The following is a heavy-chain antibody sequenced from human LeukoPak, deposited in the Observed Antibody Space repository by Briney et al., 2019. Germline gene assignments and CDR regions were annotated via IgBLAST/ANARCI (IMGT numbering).Heavy chain of an antibody. V-gene: IGHV4-39*07. CDR3: ASTGTNVRYYFDS. D-gene: IGHD1-7*01. CDR2: IYYSGTT. CDR1: GDSVSSNALY. Sequence: SETLSLTCTVSGDSVSSNALYWGWVRQPPGKGLEWIGTIYYSGTTYYNPSLKSRVTISVDTSKNQFSLTVYSVTAADTAVYYCASTGTNVRYYFDSWGQGTLSPSPQ. J-gene: IGHJ4*02.